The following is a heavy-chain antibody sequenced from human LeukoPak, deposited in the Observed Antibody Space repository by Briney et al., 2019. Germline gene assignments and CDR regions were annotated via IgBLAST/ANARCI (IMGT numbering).Heavy chain of an antibody. J-gene: IGHJ5*02. V-gene: IGHV4-59*01. Sequence: SETLSLTCTVSGGSISSYYWSWIRQPPGKGLEWTGYIYYSGSTNYNPSLKSRVTISVDTSKNQFSLKLSSVTAADTAVYYCARLRYFDWLAIREFDPWGQGTLVTVSS. CDR1: GGSISSYY. CDR3: ARLRYFDWLAIREFDP. D-gene: IGHD3-9*01. CDR2: IYYSGST.